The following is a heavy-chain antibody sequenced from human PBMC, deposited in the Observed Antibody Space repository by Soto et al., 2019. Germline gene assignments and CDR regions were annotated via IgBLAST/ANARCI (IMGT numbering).Heavy chain of an antibody. J-gene: IGHJ4*02. CDR1: GGSISSGGYS. Sequence: QLQLQESGSGLVKPSQTLSLTCAVSGGSISSGGYSWSWILQPPGKGLEGIGYIYHSGSINYNPSLKSRDPMSVKRSKTNSSLRGSSVTAASTAVYYCARVPAYWGQGTLVTVSS. CDR3: ARVPAY. V-gene: IGHV4-30-2*01. CDR2: IYHSGSI.